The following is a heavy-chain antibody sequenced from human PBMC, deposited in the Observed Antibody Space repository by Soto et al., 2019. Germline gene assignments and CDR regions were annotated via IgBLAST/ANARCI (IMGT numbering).Heavy chain of an antibody. CDR2: ISNDGKST. CDR1: GFTFSNSL. J-gene: IGHJ4*02. V-gene: IGHV3-64D*08. D-gene: IGHD2-2*02. CDR3: VKDLSCSSTSCYRNFDS. Sequence: GGSLRLSCSASGFTFSNSLMHWVRQAPGKGLEYVSAISNDGKSTYYADSVKGRFTISRDNSRDTLDLQMSSLRAEDTAVYYCVKDLSCSSTSCYRNFDSWGQGTLVTVSS.